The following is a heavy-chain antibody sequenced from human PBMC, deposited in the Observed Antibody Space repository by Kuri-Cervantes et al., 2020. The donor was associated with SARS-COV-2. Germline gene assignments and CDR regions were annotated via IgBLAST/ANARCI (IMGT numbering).Heavy chain of an antibody. Sequence: GSLRLSCTVSGGSISSYYWSWIRQPPGKGLEWIGYIYYSGSTNYNPSLKSRVTISVDTSKNQFSLKLSSVTAADTAVYYCASEYSSGWYYYYGMDVWGQGTTVTVSS. CDR3: ASEYSSGWYYYYGMDV. CDR1: GGSISSYY. V-gene: IGHV4-59*08. CDR2: IYYSGST. D-gene: IGHD6-19*01. J-gene: IGHJ6*02.